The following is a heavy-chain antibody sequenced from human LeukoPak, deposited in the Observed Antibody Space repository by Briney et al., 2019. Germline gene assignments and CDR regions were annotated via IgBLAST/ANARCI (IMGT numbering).Heavy chain of an antibody. Sequence: ASVKVSCKASGYTFTGYYMHWVRQAPGQGLEWMGWINPNSGGTNYAQKLQGRVTMTTDTSTSTAYMELRSLRSDDTAVYYCARGPITMVRGVILYYFDYWGQGTLVTVSS. V-gene: IGHV1-2*02. D-gene: IGHD3-10*01. CDR1: GYTFTGYY. J-gene: IGHJ4*02. CDR2: INPNSGGT. CDR3: ARGPITMVRGVILYYFDY.